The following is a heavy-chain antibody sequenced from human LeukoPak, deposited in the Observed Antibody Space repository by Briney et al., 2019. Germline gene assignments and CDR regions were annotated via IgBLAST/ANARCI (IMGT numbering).Heavy chain of an antibody. D-gene: IGHD2-2*01. CDR1: GYTFTGYY. Sequence: ASVKVSCKASGYTFTGYYMHWVRQAPGQGLEWMGWINTNTGNPTYAQGFTGRFVFSLDTSVSTAYLQISSLKAEDTAVYYCARDLVVVVPAAGGYYYYMDVWGKGTTVTVSS. J-gene: IGHJ6*03. CDR3: ARDLVVVVPAAGGYYYYMDV. CDR2: INTNTGNP. V-gene: IGHV7-4-1*02.